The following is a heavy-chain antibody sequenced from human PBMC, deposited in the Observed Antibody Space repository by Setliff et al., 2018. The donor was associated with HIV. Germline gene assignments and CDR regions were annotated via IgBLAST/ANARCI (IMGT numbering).Heavy chain of an antibody. CDR2: INWDGSST. CDR3: ARGPPRAYDYHYFMDV. CDR1: AFTFDDHA. J-gene: IGHJ6*03. Sequence: PGGSLRLSCATSAFTFDDHAMHWVRQAPGKGLEWVSGINWDGSSTGFADSVKGRFTISRDNAKSSLYLQMNNLRADDTAFYYCARGPPRAYDYHYFMDVWGKGTTVTV. V-gene: IGHV3-20*04. D-gene: IGHD2-21*01.